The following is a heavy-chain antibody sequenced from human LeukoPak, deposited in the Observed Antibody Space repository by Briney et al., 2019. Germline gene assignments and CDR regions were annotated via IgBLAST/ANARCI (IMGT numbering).Heavy chain of an antibody. D-gene: IGHD4-23*01. CDR3: ARGGYSTVVTPFDY. CDR2: ISSSSSYI. J-gene: IGHJ4*02. CDR1: GLTFSSYS. Sequence: GGSLRLSCAASGLTFSSYSMNWVRQAPGKGLEWVSSISSSSSYIYYADSVKGRFTISRDNAKNSLYLQMNSLRAEDTAVYYCARGGYSTVVTPFDYWGQGTLVTVSS. V-gene: IGHV3-21*01.